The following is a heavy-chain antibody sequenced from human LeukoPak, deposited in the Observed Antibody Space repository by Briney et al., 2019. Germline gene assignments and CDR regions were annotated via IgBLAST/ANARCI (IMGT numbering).Heavy chain of an antibody. D-gene: IGHD5-18*01. CDR1: GFTFDDYA. V-gene: IGHV3-9*01. J-gene: IGHJ6*03. CDR3: AKDGAGYSYATNYYYYYMDV. Sequence: PGGSLRLSCAASGFTFDDYAMLWVRQAPGKGLEWVSGISWNSGSIGYADSVKGRFTISRDNAKNSLYLQMNSLRAEDTALYYCAKDGAGYSYATNYYYYYMDVWGKGTTVTVSS. CDR2: ISWNSGSI.